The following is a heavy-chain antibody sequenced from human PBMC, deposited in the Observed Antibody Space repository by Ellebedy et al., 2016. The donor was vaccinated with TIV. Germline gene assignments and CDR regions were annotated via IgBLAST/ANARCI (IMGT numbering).Heavy chain of an antibody. J-gene: IGHJ4*02. D-gene: IGHD4-17*01. V-gene: IGHV3-23*01. Sequence: PGGSLRLSCAASGFTFSTYALTWVRQAPGRGLEWVSAIGGSGDRANYADSVRGRFTISRDNSKSTLFLYMNNLRAEDTAVYYCAKFPSVTTPGVDFWGQGTLVTVSS. CDR1: GFTFSTYA. CDR3: AKFPSVTTPGVDF. CDR2: IGGSGDRA.